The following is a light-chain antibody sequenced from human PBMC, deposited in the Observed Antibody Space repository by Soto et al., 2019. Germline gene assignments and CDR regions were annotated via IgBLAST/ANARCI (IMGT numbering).Light chain of an antibody. CDR3: QQSSNIPWT. CDR1: QHVDRC. Sequence: DIQMTQSPSSLSASVGDSVTVTCRTSQHVDRCLSWYQQIPGRAPKLLIYSASSLVSGVPPRFRGSASATEFTLSISSLQREDFATYFCQQSSNIPWTFGQGTKVEMK. CDR2: SAS. J-gene: IGKJ1*01. V-gene: IGKV1-39*01.